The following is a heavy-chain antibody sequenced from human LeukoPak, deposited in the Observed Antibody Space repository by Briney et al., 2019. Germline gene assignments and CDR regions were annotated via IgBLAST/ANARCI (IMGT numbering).Heavy chain of an antibody. CDR2: IYTGGST. Sequence: AGGSLRLSCAASRFTVSDSYMNWVRQAPGKGLEWVSVIYTGGSTYYADSVKGRFTISRDNSKNTLYLQLNSLRAEDTAVYYCARDSGYSYGSFDYWGQGTLVTVSS. CDR3: ARDSGYSYGSFDY. V-gene: IGHV3-66*01. CDR1: RFTVSDSY. J-gene: IGHJ4*02. D-gene: IGHD5-18*01.